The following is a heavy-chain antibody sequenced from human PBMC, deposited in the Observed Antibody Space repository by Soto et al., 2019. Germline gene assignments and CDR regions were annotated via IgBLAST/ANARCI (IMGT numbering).Heavy chain of an antibody. D-gene: IGHD2-2*01. CDR2: ISSYNGNT. Sequence: ASVKVSCKASGYTFTSYGISWVRQAPGQGLEWMGWISSYNGNTNYAQKLQGRVTMNTDTTTSTAYTELRSLRSDDTAVYYCARAVVPAAIPYYYYYYGMDVWGQGTTVTVSS. CDR3: ARAVVPAAIPYYYYYYGMDV. J-gene: IGHJ6*02. V-gene: IGHV1-18*01. CDR1: GYTFTSYG.